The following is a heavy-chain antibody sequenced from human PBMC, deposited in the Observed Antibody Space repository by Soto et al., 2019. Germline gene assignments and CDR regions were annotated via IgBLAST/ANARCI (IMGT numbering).Heavy chain of an antibody. CDR2: MNPNSGNT. D-gene: IGHD6-19*01. Sequence: QVQLVQSGAEVKKPGASVKVSCKASGYTFTSYDINWVRQATGQGLEWMGWMNPNSGNTGYAQKFQGRVTMTRNTSISTAYMELSSLISEDTAVYCCARDVPDSSGWYPSGDYWGQGTLVTVSS. V-gene: IGHV1-8*01. CDR3: ARDVPDSSGWYPSGDY. CDR1: GYTFTSYD. J-gene: IGHJ4*02.